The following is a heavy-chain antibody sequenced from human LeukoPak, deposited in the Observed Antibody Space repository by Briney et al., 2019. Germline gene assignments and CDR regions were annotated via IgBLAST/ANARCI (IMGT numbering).Heavy chain of an antibody. CDR1: GDTFSSYA. D-gene: IGHD5-24*01. CDR3: ARVTNGYNGGGFDD. J-gene: IGHJ4*02. CDR2: IVPVLGLA. Sequence: PAAPVKVSCEASGDTFSSYAIVWVRQAPGQGLEWMGRIVPVLGLANTAQRFQDRVTISADKSTGTAYMELSSLRSEDTAVFYCARVTNGYNGGGFDDWGQGTLVTVSS. V-gene: IGHV1-69*04.